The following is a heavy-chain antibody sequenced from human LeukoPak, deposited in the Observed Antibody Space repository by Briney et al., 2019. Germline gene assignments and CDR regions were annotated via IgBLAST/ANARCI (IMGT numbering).Heavy chain of an antibody. D-gene: IGHD3-22*01. CDR2: IYPGDSDT. J-gene: IGHJ4*02. CDR3: ARRDDSSGYYSFDY. V-gene: IGHV5-51*01. Sequence: GESLKISCKGSGFSFTTYWIGWVRQMPGKGLEWMGIIYPGDSDTRYSPSFQGQVTISADKSISTAYLQWSSLKASDTAMYYCARRDDSSGYYSFDYWGQGTLVSVSS. CDR1: GFSFTTYW.